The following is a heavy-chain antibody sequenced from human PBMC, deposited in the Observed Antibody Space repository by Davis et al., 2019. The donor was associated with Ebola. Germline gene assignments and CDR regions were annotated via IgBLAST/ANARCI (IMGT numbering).Heavy chain of an antibody. CDR1: GGSFNDYY. J-gene: IGHJ5*02. CDR2: ISHSGSA. Sequence: MPSETLSLTCAVSGGSFNDYYWSWIRQPPGKGLEWIGEISHSGSADYSPSVNSRVTLSVDTSKNQFSLQIISVTAADTAVYYCARTTKTQISESGLGYNYLDPWGQGTLVTVSS. V-gene: IGHV4-34*01. D-gene: IGHD1-1*01. CDR3: ARTTKTQISESGLGYNYLDP.